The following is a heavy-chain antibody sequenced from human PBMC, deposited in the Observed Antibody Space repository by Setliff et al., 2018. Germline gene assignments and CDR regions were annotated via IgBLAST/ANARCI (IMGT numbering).Heavy chain of an antibody. J-gene: IGHJ3*02. CDR3: ARAAPGRYAFDI. CDR2: ISSSSSYI. V-gene: IGHV3-21*01. D-gene: IGHD3-10*01. Sequence: PGGSLRLSCAVSGFTFSSYSMNWVRQAPGKGLEWVSSISSSSSYIYYADSVKGRFTISRDNAKNSLYLQMNSLRAEDTAVYYCARAAPGRYAFDIWGQGTMVTVSS. CDR1: GFTFSSYS.